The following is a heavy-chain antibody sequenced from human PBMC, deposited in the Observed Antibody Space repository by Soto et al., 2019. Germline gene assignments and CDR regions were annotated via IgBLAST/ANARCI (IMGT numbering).Heavy chain of an antibody. CDR2: LWSDGANS. CDR1: GFPLSDYG. CDR3: ARELEYYDYFGLDV. V-gene: IGHV3-33*01. J-gene: IGHJ6*02. Sequence: QVQLVESGGGVVQPGKSLRLSCEVSGFPLSDYGRHWVRQAPGKGLEWVAVLWSDGANSFYAGSVMGRFTVSRDTSKNTLFLEVERLRGDDTGVYYCARELEYYDYFGLDVWGQGNTVIVSS. D-gene: IGHD6-6*01.